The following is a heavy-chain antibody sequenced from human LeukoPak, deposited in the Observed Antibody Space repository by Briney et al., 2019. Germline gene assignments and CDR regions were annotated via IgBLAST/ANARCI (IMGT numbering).Heavy chain of an antibody. CDR3: ARDHQWLVLGHAFDI. Sequence: ASVKVSCKASGGTFSSYAISWVRQAPGQGLEWMGGIIPIFGTANYAQKFQGRVTITADESTSTAYMELSSLRSEDTAVYYCARDHQWLVLGHAFDIWGQGTMVTVSS. J-gene: IGHJ3*02. CDR2: IIPIFGTA. CDR1: GGTFSSYA. D-gene: IGHD6-19*01. V-gene: IGHV1-69*13.